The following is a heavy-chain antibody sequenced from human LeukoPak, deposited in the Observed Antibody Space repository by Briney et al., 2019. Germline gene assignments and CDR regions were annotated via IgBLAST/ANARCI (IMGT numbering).Heavy chain of an antibody. Sequence: GGSLRLSCAASGFNFNTYAMHWVRQAPGKGLEWVAFMQFDESDEKYANSVRGRFTISRDNLRNILYLHMNSLRAEDTAVYYCAKDRLGWLHSQVFDYWXQGTLVTVSS. CDR2: MQFDESDE. V-gene: IGHV3-30*02. CDR3: AKDRLGWLHSQVFDY. D-gene: IGHD5-24*01. J-gene: IGHJ4*02. CDR1: GFNFNTYA.